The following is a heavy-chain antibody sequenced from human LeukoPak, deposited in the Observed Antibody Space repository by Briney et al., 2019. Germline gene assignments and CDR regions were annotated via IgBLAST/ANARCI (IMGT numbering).Heavy chain of an antibody. CDR2: ISWNSGSI. V-gene: IGHV3-9*01. Sequence: GGSLRLSCAASGFTFDDYAMHWVRQAPGKGLEWVSGISWNSGSIGYADSVKGRFTISRDNAKNSLYLQMNSLRAEDTALYYCKKLSGSSSTSYYYYYMDVWGKGTTVTVSS. CDR1: GFTFDDYA. D-gene: IGHD2-2*01. J-gene: IGHJ6*03. CDR3: KKLSGSSSTSYYYYYMDV.